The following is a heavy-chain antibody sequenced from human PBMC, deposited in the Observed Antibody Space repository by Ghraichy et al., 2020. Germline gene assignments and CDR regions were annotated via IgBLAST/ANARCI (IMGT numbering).Heavy chain of an antibody. CDR2: IKQDASEK. D-gene: IGHD4-17*01. J-gene: IGHJ3*02. V-gene: IGHV3-7*01. CDR3: ARDGRANDYGDYAGAFDI. Sequence: GESLNISCAASGFTFGRHWINWVRQAPGKGLEWVATIKQDASEKYYVDSVKGRFTISRDNAKNSVYLQMNSLRGEDTAVYYCARDGRANDYGDYAGAFDISGQGTMVTVS. CDR1: GFTFGRHW.